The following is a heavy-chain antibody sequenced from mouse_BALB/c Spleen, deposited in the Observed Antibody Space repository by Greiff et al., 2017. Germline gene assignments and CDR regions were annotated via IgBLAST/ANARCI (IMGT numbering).Heavy chain of an antibody. Sequence: VQLQQSGAELMKPGASVKISCKATGYTFSSYWIEWVKQRPGHGLEWIGEILPGSGSTNYNEKFKGKATFTADTSSNTAYMQLSSLTSEDSAVYYCARSNRYDGEAYWGQGTLVTVSA. J-gene: IGHJ3*01. CDR3: ARSNRYDGEAY. CDR1: GYTFSSYW. D-gene: IGHD2-14*01. CDR2: ILPGSGST. V-gene: IGHV1-9*01.